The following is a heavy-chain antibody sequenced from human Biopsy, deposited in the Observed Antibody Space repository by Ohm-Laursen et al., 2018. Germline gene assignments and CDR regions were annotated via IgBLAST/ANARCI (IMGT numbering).Heavy chain of an antibody. J-gene: IGHJ4*02. CDR3: AADADGYYTEFDY. Sequence: PVKVSCKVSGGPSSNYAFSWVRQAPGQGLEWVGRIVPILGHLNYAQRFQGRVSITADKSTTYVYMELSRLTSGDTAVYYCAADADGYYTEFDYWGPGTLVTVSS. CDR1: GGPSSNYA. D-gene: IGHD3-3*01. V-gene: IGHV1-69*04. CDR2: IVPILGHL.